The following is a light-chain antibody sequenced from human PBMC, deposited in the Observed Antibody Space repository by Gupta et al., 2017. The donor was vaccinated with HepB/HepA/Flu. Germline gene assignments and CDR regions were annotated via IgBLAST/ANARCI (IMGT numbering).Light chain of an antibody. CDR3: LQYKRDPLT. V-gene: IGKV1-16*01. Sequence: DIQMTQSPSSLSASVGDRVTITCRASQGINTSLAWFQQKPGKAPKALSYGVSTLQSGVPLRFSGSGSGTXFTLTIXSLQPEDSSTDYGLQYKRDPLTSGXGTKVELK. CDR2: GVS. J-gene: IGKJ4*01. CDR1: QGINTS.